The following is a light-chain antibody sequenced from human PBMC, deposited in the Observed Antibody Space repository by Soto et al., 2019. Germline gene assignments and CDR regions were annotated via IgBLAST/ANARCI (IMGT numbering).Light chain of an antibody. V-gene: IGLV2-11*01. J-gene: IGLJ3*02. CDR3: CSYSANDNVRV. Sequence: QSALTQPRSVSGSPGQSVTISCTGTNSDIGGYNYVSWYQQHPGKAPKVMIYDVSRRPSGVPDRFSVSKSGNTASLTISGLQAEDDADYYCCSYSANDNVRVVAGGTKLTVL. CDR2: DVS. CDR1: NSDIGGYNY.